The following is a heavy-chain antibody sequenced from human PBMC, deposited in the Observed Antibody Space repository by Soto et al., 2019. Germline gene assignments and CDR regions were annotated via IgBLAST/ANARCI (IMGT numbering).Heavy chain of an antibody. Sequence: SETLSLTCAVYGGSFSGYYWSWIRQPPGKGLEWIGEINHSGSTNYNPSLKSRVTISVDTSKNQFSLKLSSVTAADTAVYYCARGKQVDYYDSSGYYEFAFDYWGQGTLVTVSS. J-gene: IGHJ4*02. CDR1: GGSFSGYY. CDR2: INHSGST. CDR3: ARGKQVDYYDSSGYYEFAFDY. D-gene: IGHD3-22*01. V-gene: IGHV4-34*01.